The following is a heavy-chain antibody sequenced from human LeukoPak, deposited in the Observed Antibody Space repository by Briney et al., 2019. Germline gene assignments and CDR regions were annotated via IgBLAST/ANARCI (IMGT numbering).Heavy chain of an antibody. CDR1: GFTFSNYA. CDR2: ISYDGSDK. D-gene: IGHD3-10*01. J-gene: IGHJ4*02. CDR3: EAYGSV. V-gene: IGHV3-30-3*01. Sequence: GGSLRLSCAASGFTFSNYAIQWVRQAPGKGLEWVAVISYDGSDKYYADSVKGRFTISRDNDKNTLYLQMNSLRAEDTAVYYCEAYGSVWGQGTLVIVSS.